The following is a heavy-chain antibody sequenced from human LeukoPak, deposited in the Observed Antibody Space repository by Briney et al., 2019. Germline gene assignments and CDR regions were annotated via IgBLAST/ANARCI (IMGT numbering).Heavy chain of an antibody. V-gene: IGHV3-23*01. CDR2: IGGGGGDT. CDR3: GSHFGVGYYFDY. D-gene: IGHD3-3*01. Sequence: QPGGSLRLSCAASGFTFSSYAMSWVRQAPGKGLEWVSAIGGGGGDTFYADSVKGRFTLSRDNSKNTLHLQMSSLRAEDTAVYYCGSHFGVGYYFDYWGQGTLVTVSS. J-gene: IGHJ4*02. CDR1: GFTFSSYA.